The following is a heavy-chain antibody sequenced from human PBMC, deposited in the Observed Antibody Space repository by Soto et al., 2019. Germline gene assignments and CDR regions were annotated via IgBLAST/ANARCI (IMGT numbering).Heavy chain of an antibody. V-gene: IGHV3-33*01. CDR1: GFTFSSYG. D-gene: IGHD3-3*01. CDR3: ARDPNTYYDFWSGETGFDP. J-gene: IGHJ5*02. CDR2: IWYDGSNK. Sequence: QVQLVESGGGVVQPGRSLRLSCAASGFTFSSYGMHWVRQAPGKGLEWVAVIWYDGSNKYYADSVKGRFTISRDNSKNTVYLQMNSLRAEDTAVYYCARDPNTYYDFWSGETGFDPWGQGTLVTVSS.